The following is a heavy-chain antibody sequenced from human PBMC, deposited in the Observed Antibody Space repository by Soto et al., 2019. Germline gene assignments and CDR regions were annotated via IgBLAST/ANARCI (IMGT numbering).Heavy chain of an antibody. V-gene: IGHV4-34*01. CDR2: INHSGST. D-gene: IGHD2-2*01. Sequence: SETLSLTCAVYGGSFSGYYWSWIRQPPGKGLEWIGEINHSGSTNYNPSLKSRVTMSVDTSKKQLSLRLRSVTAADTAVYYCARLHCDSPNCVPLDPWGQGTLVTVSS. CDR1: GGSFSGYY. J-gene: IGHJ5*02. CDR3: ARLHCDSPNCVPLDP.